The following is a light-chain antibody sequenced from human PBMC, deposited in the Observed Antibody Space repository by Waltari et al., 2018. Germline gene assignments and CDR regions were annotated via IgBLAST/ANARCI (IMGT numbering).Light chain of an antibody. CDR2: AAS. V-gene: IGKV1-39*01. CDR1: QSIRNY. J-gene: IGKJ4*01. Sequence: DIQMTQSPSSLSASVGDRVTIACRTSQSIRNYLNWYQQKPGKAPKLLIYAASTLQSGVPSRFSGSGSGTDFTLTISSLQPEDVATYYCEQSYNIPTFGGGTKVEIK. CDR3: EQSYNIPT.